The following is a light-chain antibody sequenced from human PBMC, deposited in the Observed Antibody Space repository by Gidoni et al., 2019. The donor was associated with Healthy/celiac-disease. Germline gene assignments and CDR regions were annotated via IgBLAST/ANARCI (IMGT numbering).Light chain of an antibody. CDR3: QQLNSYPTT. CDR1: QGISSY. V-gene: IGKV1-9*01. J-gene: IGKJ4*01. Sequence: EIQLTQSPSFLSASVGDRVTITCRASQGISSYLAWYQQKPGKAPKLLIYAASTLQSGVPSRFSCSVSGTEFTLTSSSLQPEDFATYYCQQLNSYPTTFGGXTQVEIK. CDR2: AAS.